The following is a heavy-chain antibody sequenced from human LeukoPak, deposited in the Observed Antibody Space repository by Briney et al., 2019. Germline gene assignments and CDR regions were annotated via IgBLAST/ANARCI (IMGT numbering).Heavy chain of an antibody. CDR1: GGTFSSYA. V-gene: IGHV1-69*04. D-gene: IGHD3-3*01. CDR2: IIPILGIA. CDR3: ARERSTSDYDFWSGLSDC. Sequence: SVKVSCKASGGTFSSYAISWVRQAPGQGLEWMGRIIPILGIANYAQKFQGRVTITADKSTSTAYMELSSLRSEDTAVYYCARERSTSDYDFWSGLSDCWGQGTLVTVSS. J-gene: IGHJ4*02.